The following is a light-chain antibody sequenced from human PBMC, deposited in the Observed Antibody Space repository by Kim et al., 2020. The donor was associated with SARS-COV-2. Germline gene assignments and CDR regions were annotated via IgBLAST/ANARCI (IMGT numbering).Light chain of an antibody. CDR3: QQRSSWTPLT. J-gene: IGKJ4*01. Sequence: EIVLTQSPATLSLSPGERATLSCRASQSVSSYLAWYQQKPGQAPRLLIYGASNRATGIPARFSGSGSGTDFTLTISSLEPEDFAVYYCQQRSSWTPLTFGGGTKVDIK. CDR2: GAS. CDR1: QSVSSY. V-gene: IGKV3-11*01.